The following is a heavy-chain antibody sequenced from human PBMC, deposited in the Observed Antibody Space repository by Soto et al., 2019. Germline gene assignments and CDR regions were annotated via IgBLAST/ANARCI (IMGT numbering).Heavy chain of an antibody. J-gene: IGHJ4*02. CDR3: ARADYYDSSGYFDY. Sequence: SETLSLTCTVSGGSISSGDYYWSWIRQPPGKGLEWIGYIYYSGSTYYNPSLKSRVTISVDTSKNQFSLKLSSVTAADTAVYYCARADYYDSSGYFDYWGQGTLVTVSS. CDR2: IYYSGST. CDR1: GGSISSGDYY. D-gene: IGHD3-22*01. V-gene: IGHV4-30-4*01.